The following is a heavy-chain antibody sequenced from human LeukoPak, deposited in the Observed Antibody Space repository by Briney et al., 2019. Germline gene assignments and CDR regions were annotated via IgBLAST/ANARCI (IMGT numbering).Heavy chain of an antibody. Sequence: SGTLSLTCSVSGGSISSYYWSWIRPPAGKGLEWIGRIYTSGSTNYNPSLKRRVPMSVDTSKNQFSLKLSSVTAADTAVYYCARDRGSTRRYYYYGMDVWGQGTTVTVSS. CDR1: GGSISSYY. V-gene: IGHV4-4*07. CDR2: IYTSGST. CDR3: ARDRGSTRRYYYYGMDV. J-gene: IGHJ6*02. D-gene: IGHD2-2*01.